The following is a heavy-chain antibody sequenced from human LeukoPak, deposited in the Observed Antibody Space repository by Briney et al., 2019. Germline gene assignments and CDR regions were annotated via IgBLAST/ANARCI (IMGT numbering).Heavy chain of an antibody. CDR3: ARDPRHESSGWSPLDY. CDR2: IYTSGST. D-gene: IGHD6-19*01. Sequence: SETLSLTCTVSGGSISSYYWSWIRQPAGKGLEWIRRIYTSGSTNYNPSLKSRVTMSVDTSKNQFSLKLSSVTAADTAVYYCARDPRHESSGWSPLDYWGQGTLVTVSS. V-gene: IGHV4-4*07. J-gene: IGHJ4*02. CDR1: GGSISSYY.